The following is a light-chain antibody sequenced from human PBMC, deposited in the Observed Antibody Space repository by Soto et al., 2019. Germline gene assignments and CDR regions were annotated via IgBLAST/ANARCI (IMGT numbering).Light chain of an antibody. V-gene: IGKV3-20*01. J-gene: IGKJ5*01. CDR2: GAS. CDR3: QKYGSSSIT. Sequence: EIVLTQSPGTLSLSPGERATLSCRASQSVSSSYLAWYQQKPGQAPRLLIYGASSRATGIPDRFSGSGSGTDFTLTISRLEPEEFAVYYCQKYGSSSITFGQGTRLEIK. CDR1: QSVSSSY.